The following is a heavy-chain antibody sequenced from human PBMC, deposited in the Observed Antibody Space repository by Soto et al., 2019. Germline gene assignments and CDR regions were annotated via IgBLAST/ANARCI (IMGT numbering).Heavy chain of an antibody. D-gene: IGHD1-26*01. CDR3: AGGEGYSGMRDLDH. J-gene: IGHJ4*02. CDR2: IYNSGIT. Sequence: QVQLQESGPGLVKTSETLSLTCTVSGGSISTYYWNWVRQPPGKGLEWIGYIYNSGITSYNPSPKKRVTIVRDMSMHRFSLALSSVTAAATAVYYCAGGEGYSGMRDLDHWGEGTLVTVSS. V-gene: IGHV4-59*01. CDR1: GGSISTYY.